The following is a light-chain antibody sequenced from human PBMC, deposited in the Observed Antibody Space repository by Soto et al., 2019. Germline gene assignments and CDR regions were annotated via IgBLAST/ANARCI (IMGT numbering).Light chain of an antibody. V-gene: IGKV3-11*01. CDR1: QSVSSY. CDR2: DAS. J-gene: IGKJ2*01. Sequence: EIVLTQSPATLSLSPGERATLSCRASQSVSSYLAWYQQKPGQAPRLLIYDASNRATGIPARFSGSGSGTDLTLTISSLEPEDFAVYYWQQRSNWLETFGQGTKLEIK. CDR3: QQRSNWLET.